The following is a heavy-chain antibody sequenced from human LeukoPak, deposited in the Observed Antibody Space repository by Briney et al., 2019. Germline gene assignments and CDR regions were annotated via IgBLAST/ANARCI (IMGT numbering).Heavy chain of an antibody. CDR1: GFTFDDYA. CDR3: AKGYTYPHSPFDY. D-gene: IGHD1-1*01. V-gene: IGHV3-43D*03. J-gene: IGHJ4*02. CDR2: ISWDGGST. Sequence: GGSLRLSCAASGFTFDDYAMHWVRHAPGKGLEWVSLISWDGGSTYYADSVKGRFTISRDNSKNSLYLQMNSLRTEDTALYYCAKGYTYPHSPFDYWGQGTLVTVSS.